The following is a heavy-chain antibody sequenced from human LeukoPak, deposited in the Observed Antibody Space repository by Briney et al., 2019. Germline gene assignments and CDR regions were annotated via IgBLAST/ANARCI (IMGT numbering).Heavy chain of an antibody. D-gene: IGHD3-3*01. Sequence: GGSLRLSCAASGFTFTDYYMSWIRQAPGKGLEWVSYISSSGSTIYYADSVKGRFTISRDNAKNSLYLQMNSLRDEDTAVYYCARELRDFWSGYPDYWGQGTLVTVSS. CDR1: GFTFTDYY. J-gene: IGHJ4*02. CDR2: ISSSGSTI. CDR3: ARELRDFWSGYPDY. V-gene: IGHV3-11*04.